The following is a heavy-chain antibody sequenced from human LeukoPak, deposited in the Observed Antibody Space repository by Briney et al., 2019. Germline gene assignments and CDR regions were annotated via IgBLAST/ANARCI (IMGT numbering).Heavy chain of an antibody. CDR1: GGSISSYY. J-gene: IGHJ4*02. Sequence: SETLSLTCTVSGGSISSYYWSWIRQPPGKGLEWIGYIYYSGSNNYNPSLKSRVTISVDTSKNQFSLKLSSVTAADTAVYYCARVDTAILPYFDYWGQGTLVTVSS. CDR2: IYYSGSN. V-gene: IGHV4-59*01. D-gene: IGHD5-18*01. CDR3: ARVDTAILPYFDY.